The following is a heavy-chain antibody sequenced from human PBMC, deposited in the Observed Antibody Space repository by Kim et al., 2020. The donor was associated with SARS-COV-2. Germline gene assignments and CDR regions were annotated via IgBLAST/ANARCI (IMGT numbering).Heavy chain of an antibody. CDR3: AKQGTNYDILTGYYPFDYFDY. D-gene: IGHD3-9*01. J-gene: IGHJ4*02. Sequence: GGSLRLSCAASGFTFSSYGMHWVRQAPGKGLEWVAVISYDGSNKYYADSVKGRFTISRDNSKNTLYLQMNSLRAEDTAVYYCAKQGTNYDILTGYYPFDYFDYWGQGTLVTVSS. CDR1: GFTFSSYG. V-gene: IGHV3-30*18. CDR2: ISYDGSNK.